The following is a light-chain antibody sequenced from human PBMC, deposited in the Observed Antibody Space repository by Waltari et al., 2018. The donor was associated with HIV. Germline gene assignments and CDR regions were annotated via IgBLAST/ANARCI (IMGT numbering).Light chain of an antibody. Sequence: QSALTQPASVSGSPGQSITISCTGTSSDVAGYNYVSWYQQHPGKAPKLMIYDVSKRPSGVSIRFSGSKSGNTASLTISGLQAEDEADYYCSSYTSSTFWVFGGGTKLTVL. CDR3: SSYTSSTFWV. CDR2: DVS. CDR1: SSDVAGYNY. V-gene: IGLV2-14*01. J-gene: IGLJ3*02.